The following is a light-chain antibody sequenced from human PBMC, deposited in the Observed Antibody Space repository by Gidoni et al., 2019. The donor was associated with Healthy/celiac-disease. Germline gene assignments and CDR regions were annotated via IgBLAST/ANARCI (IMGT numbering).Light chain of an antibody. CDR2: AAS. CDR3: QQSYSTPYT. J-gene: IGKJ2*01. Sequence: DIQMTKSPSSLSASVVDRVTITCRASQSISSYLYWYQQKPGKAPKLLIYAASSFQSWVPSRFSGSGTGTDFTLTISSLQPEDFATYYCQQSYSTPYTFGQGTKLEIK. V-gene: IGKV1-39*01. CDR1: QSISSY.